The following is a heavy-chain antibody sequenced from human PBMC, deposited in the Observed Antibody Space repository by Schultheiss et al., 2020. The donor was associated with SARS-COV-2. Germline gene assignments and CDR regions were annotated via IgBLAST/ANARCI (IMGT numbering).Heavy chain of an antibody. J-gene: IGHJ3*02. Sequence: SQTLSLTCTVSGGSISSSSYYWGWIRQPPGKGLEWIGYIYYSGSTNYNPSLKSRVTISVDTSKNQFSLKLSSVTAADTAVYYCARGLVYYDILTGYYPVAFDIWGQGTMVTVSS. CDR2: IYYSGST. V-gene: IGHV4-61*05. CDR1: GGSISSSSYY. CDR3: ARGLVYYDILTGYYPVAFDI. D-gene: IGHD3-9*01.